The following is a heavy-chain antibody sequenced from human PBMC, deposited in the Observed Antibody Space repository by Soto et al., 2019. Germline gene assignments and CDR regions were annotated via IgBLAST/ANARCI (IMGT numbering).Heavy chain of an antibody. Sequence: QVQLQESGPGLVKPSQTLSLTCTVSGCSISSGGYYWSWIRQHPGKGLEWIGYIYYSGSTYYNPSLKSRVTISVDTSKNQFSLKLSSVTAADTAVYYCARAYCSGGSCSTAHFDYWGQGTLVTVSS. D-gene: IGHD2-15*01. CDR3: ARAYCSGGSCSTAHFDY. CDR1: GCSISSGGYY. CDR2: IYYSGST. J-gene: IGHJ4*02. V-gene: IGHV4-31*03.